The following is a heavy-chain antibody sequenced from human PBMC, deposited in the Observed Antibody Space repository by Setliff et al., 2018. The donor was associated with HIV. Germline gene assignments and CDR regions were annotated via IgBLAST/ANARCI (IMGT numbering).Heavy chain of an antibody. V-gene: IGHV4-34*01. CDR2: INHSGST. CDR3: ARAASYYDSSGYWAPPKYFDY. D-gene: IGHD3-22*01. CDR1: GFTFSNAW. J-gene: IGHJ4*02. Sequence: PGGSLRLSCAASGFTFSNAWMSWIRQSPGKGLEWIEEINHSGSTNYNPSLKSRVTILGDTSKNQFSLKLSSVTAADTAVYYCARAASYYDSSGYWAPPKYFDYWGQGTLVTVSS.